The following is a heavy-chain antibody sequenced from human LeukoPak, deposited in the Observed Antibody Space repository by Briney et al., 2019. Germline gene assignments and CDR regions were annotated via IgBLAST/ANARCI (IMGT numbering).Heavy chain of an antibody. Sequence: FIAXYMHWVRQAPGQGXEWMGWINPNSGGTNYXQKFQGRVTMTRDTSIGTAYMDMSRLRSDDTAVYYCVRXXXXLXXXXTWXXPWGQGTLVTVSS. CDR1: FIAXY. J-gene: IGHJ5*02. V-gene: IGHV1-2*02. CDR3: VRXXXXLXXXXTWXXP. CDR2: INPNSGGT.